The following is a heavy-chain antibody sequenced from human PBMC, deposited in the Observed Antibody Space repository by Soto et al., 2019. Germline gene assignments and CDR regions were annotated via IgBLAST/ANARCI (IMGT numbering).Heavy chain of an antibody. V-gene: IGHV3-30-3*01. Sequence: GGSLRLSCAASGFTFSSYAMHWVRQAPGKGLEWVAVISYDGSNKYYADSVKGRFTISRDNSKNTLYLQMNSLRAEDTAVYYCARDSTLYSDFWSGYYDIADYWGQGTLVTVSS. D-gene: IGHD3-3*01. J-gene: IGHJ4*02. CDR3: ARDSTLYSDFWSGYYDIADY. CDR2: ISYDGSNK. CDR1: GFTFSSYA.